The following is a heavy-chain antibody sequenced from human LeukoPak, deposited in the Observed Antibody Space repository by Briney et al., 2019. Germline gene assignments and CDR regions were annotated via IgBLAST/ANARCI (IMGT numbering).Heavy chain of an antibody. CDR1: GGSISSHY. J-gene: IGHJ3*02. D-gene: IGHD6-13*01. V-gene: IGHV4-59*11. Sequence: SETLSLTCTVSGGSISSHYWSWIRQPPGKGLEWIGHIYYSGSTNYNPSLKSRVTISVDTSKNQFSLKLSSVTAADTAVYYCARFRPGIAAADAFDIWGQGTMVTVSS. CDR2: IYYSGST. CDR3: ARFRPGIAAADAFDI.